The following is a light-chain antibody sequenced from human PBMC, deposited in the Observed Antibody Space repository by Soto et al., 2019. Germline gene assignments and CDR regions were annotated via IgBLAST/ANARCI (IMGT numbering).Light chain of an antibody. Sequence: DMQMTQSPSSLSASVGDRVTITCRASQNISISLNWYQQKIGKAPKLLIYAASTLQGGVPSRFRGSGSGTDFTLTINTLQPEDLAVYFCQQSLHSPWTFGQGSKVEIK. J-gene: IGKJ1*01. V-gene: IGKV1-39*01. CDR2: AAS. CDR3: QQSLHSPWT. CDR1: QNISIS.